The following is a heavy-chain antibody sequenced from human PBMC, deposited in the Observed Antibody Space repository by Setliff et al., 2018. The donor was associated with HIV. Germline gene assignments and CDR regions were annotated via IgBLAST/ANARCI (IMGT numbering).Heavy chain of an antibody. J-gene: IGHJ3*02. Sequence: SETLSLTCGVSGYSMSSGYYWGWIRQPPGKGLEWIGNVYHTGSTYYNPSLKSRVTISMVASRNQFSLKVTSVTAADTAVYYCARHSCGTTACYGPDMWGPGTMVTVSS. CDR1: GYSMSSGYY. V-gene: IGHV4-38-2*01. CDR3: ARHSCGTTACYGPDM. D-gene: IGHD2-15*01. CDR2: VYHTGST.